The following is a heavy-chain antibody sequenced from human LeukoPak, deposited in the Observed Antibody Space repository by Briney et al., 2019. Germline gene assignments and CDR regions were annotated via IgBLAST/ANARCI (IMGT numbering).Heavy chain of an antibody. J-gene: IGHJ4*02. CDR3: AREGPYYDILTAYYYFDY. CDR1: GFTFDDYG. D-gene: IGHD3-9*01. CDR2: INWNGGST. Sequence: GGSLRLSCAASGFTFDDYGMSWVRQAPGKGLEWVSGINWNGGSTGYADSVKGRFTISRDNAKNSLYLQMNSLRAEDTAVYYCAREGPYYDILTAYYYFDYWGQGTLVTVSS. V-gene: IGHV3-20*04.